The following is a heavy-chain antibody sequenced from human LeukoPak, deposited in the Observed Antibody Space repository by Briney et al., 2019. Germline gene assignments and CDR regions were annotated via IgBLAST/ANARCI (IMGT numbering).Heavy chain of an antibody. Sequence: SETLSLTCTVSGVSISSYHWSWIRQPAGKGLEWIGRIYTSGSTNYNPSLKSRVTMSVDTSKNQFSLKLSSVTAADTAVYYCARDRYYYDSSGYYFFDYWGQGTLVTVSS. V-gene: IGHV4-4*07. CDR2: IYTSGST. CDR3: ARDRYYYDSSGYYFFDY. J-gene: IGHJ4*02. CDR1: GVSISSYH. D-gene: IGHD3-22*01.